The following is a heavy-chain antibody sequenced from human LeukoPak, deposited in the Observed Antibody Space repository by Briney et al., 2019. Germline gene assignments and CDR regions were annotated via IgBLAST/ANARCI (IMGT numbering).Heavy chain of an antibody. J-gene: IGHJ3*02. D-gene: IGHD3-16*02. CDR3: ARHGYYDYVWGSYRRENDI. CDR2: IYHSGST. V-gene: IGHV4-38-2*02. Sequence: SETLSLTCTVSGYSISSGYYWGWIRQPPGKGLEWIGSIYHSGSTYYNPSLKSRVTISVDTSKNQFSLKLSSVTAADTAVYYCARHGYYDYVWGSYRRENDIWGQGTMVTVSS. CDR1: GYSISSGYY.